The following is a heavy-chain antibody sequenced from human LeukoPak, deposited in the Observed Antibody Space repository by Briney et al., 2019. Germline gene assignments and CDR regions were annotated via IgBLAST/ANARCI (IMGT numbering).Heavy chain of an antibody. CDR2: ISYDGSNK. V-gene: IGHV3-30-3*01. J-gene: IGHJ6*02. CDR1: GFTFSSYA. D-gene: IGHD6-13*01. CDR3: ARVLIAAAGNYYYYNGMDV. Sequence: PGRSLRLSCAASGFTFSSYAMHWVRQAPGKGLEWVAVISYDGSNKYYADSVKGRFTISRDNSKNTLYLQMNSLRAEDTAVYYCARVLIAAAGNYYYYNGMDVWGQGTTVTVSS.